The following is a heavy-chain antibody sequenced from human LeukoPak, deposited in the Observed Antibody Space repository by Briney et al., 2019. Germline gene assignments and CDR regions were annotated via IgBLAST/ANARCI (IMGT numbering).Heavy chain of an antibody. Sequence: PGGSLRLSCAASGFTFSSYTMSWVRQAPGKGLQWLSAISGSGGSAYYADSVKGRFTISRDNSKNTLYLQMNSLRAEDTAVYYCAKASAMIVVVSKHFDYWGQGTLVTVSS. V-gene: IGHV3-23*01. J-gene: IGHJ4*02. CDR1: GFTFSSYT. CDR3: AKASAMIVVVSKHFDY. D-gene: IGHD3-22*01. CDR2: ISGSGGSA.